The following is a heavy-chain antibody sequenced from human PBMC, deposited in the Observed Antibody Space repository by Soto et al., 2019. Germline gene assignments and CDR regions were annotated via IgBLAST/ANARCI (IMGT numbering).Heavy chain of an antibody. CDR3: AKARPSLGSTGRSALDD. CDR1: GFTFSSYA. CDR2: FNGNGGLT. Sequence: PGGSLGLSCATSGFTFSSYAMTWVRQAPGKGLEWVSTFNGNGGLTYYADSVKGRFTISRDDSKDTLYLQMNGLIVDDTAVYYCAKARPSLGSTGRSALDDWGQGTT. J-gene: IGHJ6*02. D-gene: IGHD7-27*01. V-gene: IGHV3-23*01.